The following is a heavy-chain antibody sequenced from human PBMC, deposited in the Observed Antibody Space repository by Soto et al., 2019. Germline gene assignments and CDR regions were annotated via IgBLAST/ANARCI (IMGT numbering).Heavy chain of an antibody. CDR3: ARDAPDLSGGAFDI. V-gene: IGHV4-31*03. CDR2: IYYSGST. J-gene: IGHJ3*02. CDR1: GGSISSGGYY. Sequence: QVQLQESGPGLVKPSQTLSLTCTVSGGSISSGGYYWSWIRLHPGKGLEWIGYIYYSGSTYYNPSLKSRVTISVDTSKNQFSLKLSSVTAADTAVYYCARDAPDLSGGAFDIWGQGTMVTVSS.